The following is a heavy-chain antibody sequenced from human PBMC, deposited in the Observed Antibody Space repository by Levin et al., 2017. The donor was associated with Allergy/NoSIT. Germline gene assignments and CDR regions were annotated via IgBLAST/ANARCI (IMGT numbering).Heavy chain of an antibody. CDR3: AKDREYTSGFRYFDY. Sequence: GGSLRLSCAASGFTFNNYAMSWVRQAPGKGLEWVSSISGSGGESYYADSVKGRFTISRDNSKSALYLQMNSLRSEDTALYYCAKDREYTSGFRYFDYWGQGTVVTVSS. J-gene: IGHJ4*02. CDR2: ISGSGGES. D-gene: IGHD6-19*01. CDR1: GFTFNNYA. V-gene: IGHV3-23*01.